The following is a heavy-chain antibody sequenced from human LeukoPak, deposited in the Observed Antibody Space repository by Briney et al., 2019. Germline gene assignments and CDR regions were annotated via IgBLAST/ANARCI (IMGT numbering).Heavy chain of an antibody. CDR2: INPNSGGT. V-gene: IGHV1-2*02. CDR3: ARDPGYCSGGICLDY. CDR1: GHTFTGYY. J-gene: IGHJ4*02. D-gene: IGHD2-15*01. Sequence: ASVKVSCKASGHTFTGYYMYWVRQAPGQGLEWMGWINPNSGGTNYAQKFQGRVTMTRDTSISTAYMELSRLRSDDTAVYYCARDPGYCSGGICLDYWGQGTLVTVSP.